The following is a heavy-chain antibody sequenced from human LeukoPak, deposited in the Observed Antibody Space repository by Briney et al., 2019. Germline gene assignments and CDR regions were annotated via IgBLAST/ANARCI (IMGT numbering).Heavy chain of an antibody. Sequence: AGGSLRLSCAGSGFTFRTYAMSWVRQAPGKGLEWVAAIRGGGGKTYYADSVKGRFTISRDNSKNPLYLQMNSLRAEDTAVYYCARGLNGYYYYDMDVWGQGTTVTVSS. J-gene: IGHJ6*02. V-gene: IGHV3-23*01. CDR1: GFTFRTYA. CDR2: IRGGGGKT. D-gene: IGHD3-22*01. CDR3: ARGLNGYYYYDMDV.